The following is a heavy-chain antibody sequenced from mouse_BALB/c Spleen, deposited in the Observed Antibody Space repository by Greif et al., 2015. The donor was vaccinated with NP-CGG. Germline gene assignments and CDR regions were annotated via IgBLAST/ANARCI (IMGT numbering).Heavy chain of an antibody. Sequence: EVPLVVSGGGLVQPGGSLRLSCATSGFTFTDYYMSWVRQPPGKALEWLGFIRNKANGYTTEYSASVKGRFTISRDNSQSILYLQRNTLRAEDSATYYRTRDIWQRGLHSIAYRGQGTLVTVS. CDR2: IRNKANGYTT. D-gene: IGHD3-1*01. V-gene: IGHV7-3*02. CDR3: TRDIWQRGLHSIAY. J-gene: IGHJ3*01. CDR1: GFTFTDYY.